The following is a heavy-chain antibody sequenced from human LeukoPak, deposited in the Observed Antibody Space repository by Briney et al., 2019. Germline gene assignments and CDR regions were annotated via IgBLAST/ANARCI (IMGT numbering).Heavy chain of an antibody. V-gene: IGHV4-34*12. CDR2: IFDGKTI. CDR1: GESLNYYY. J-gene: IGHJ4*02. Sequence: SDTLSLTCAVYGESLNYYYWSWIRQSPGKGLEWIGDIFDGKTINYNPSLKSRVAISAATSSQQFSLNLRSVTAADTAVYFCASGAWATRLNSWAQGALVIVSS. CDR3: ASGAWATRLNS. D-gene: IGHD5-24*01.